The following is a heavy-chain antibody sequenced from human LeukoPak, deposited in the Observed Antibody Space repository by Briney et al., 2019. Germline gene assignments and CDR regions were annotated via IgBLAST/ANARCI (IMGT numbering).Heavy chain of an antibody. CDR1: GVSISSVTYY. V-gene: IGHV4-39*01. CDR2: VYYSGST. Sequence: SETLSLTCSVSGVSISSVTYYWGYIGQPPQRGLECIGSVYYSGSTYYNPSLKSLATISVDTSKNQFSLKLSSVTAADTAVYYCARQGLWELPTFDSWGQGTLVSVSS. J-gene: IGHJ4*02. CDR3: ARQGLWELPTFDS. D-gene: IGHD1-26*01.